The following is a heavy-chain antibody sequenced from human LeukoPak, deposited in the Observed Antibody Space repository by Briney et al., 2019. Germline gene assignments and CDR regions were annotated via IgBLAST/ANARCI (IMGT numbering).Heavy chain of an antibody. J-gene: IGHJ6*03. CDR3: ARTIFGQGKRNYYYYYYMDV. V-gene: IGHV1-18*01. CDR1: GYTFTSYG. CDR2: ISAYNGNT. Sequence: ASVKVSCKASGYTFTSYGISWVRQAPGQGLEWMGWISAYNGNTNYAQKLQGRVTMTTDTSTSTAYMELRSLRSDDTAVYYCARTIFGQGKRNYYYYYYMDVWGKGTTVTISS. D-gene: IGHD3-9*01.